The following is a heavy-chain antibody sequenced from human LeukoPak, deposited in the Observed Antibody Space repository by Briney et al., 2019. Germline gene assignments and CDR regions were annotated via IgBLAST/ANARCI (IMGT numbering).Heavy chain of an antibody. D-gene: IGHD3-10*01. J-gene: IGHJ5*02. V-gene: IGHV3-30*02. CDR2: IRYDGSNK. CDR3: AKDPGHPMVRGVMRFDP. Sequence: PGGSLRLSCAASGFTFSSYGMHWVRQAPGKGLEWVAFIRYDGSNKYYADSVKGRFTISRDNSKNTLYLQMNSLRAEDTAVYYCAKDPGHPMVRGVMRFDPWGQGTLVTVSS. CDR1: GFTFSSYG.